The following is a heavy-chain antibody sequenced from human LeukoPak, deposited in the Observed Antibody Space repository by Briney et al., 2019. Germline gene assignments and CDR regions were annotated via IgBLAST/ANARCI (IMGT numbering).Heavy chain of an antibody. Sequence: GGSLRRSCEASGFIFSSYEMNWVRQAPGKGLEWVSYISSSGSTKYYADSVKGRFTISRDNAKNSLYLQMNSLRAEDTAVYYCAKDPRRYSRTGGYFDYWGQGTLVTVSS. CDR2: ISSSGSTK. J-gene: IGHJ4*02. V-gene: IGHV3-48*03. D-gene: IGHD6-13*01. CDR3: AKDPRRYSRTGGYFDY. CDR1: GFIFSSYE.